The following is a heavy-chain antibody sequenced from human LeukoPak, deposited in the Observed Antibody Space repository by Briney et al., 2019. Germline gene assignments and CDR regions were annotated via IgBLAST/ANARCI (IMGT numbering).Heavy chain of an antibody. CDR2: ISGSGGST. CDR1: GFTFSSYA. J-gene: IGHJ4*02. D-gene: IGHD3-22*01. CDR3: AKERDNSGLFFAS. V-gene: IGHV3-23*01. Sequence: GGSLRLSCAASGFTFSSYAMSWVRQAPGKGLEWVSAISGSGGSTYYADSVKGRFTISRDNSKNTLYLQMSSLRAEDTAIYYCAKERDNSGLFFASWGQGIPVTVSS.